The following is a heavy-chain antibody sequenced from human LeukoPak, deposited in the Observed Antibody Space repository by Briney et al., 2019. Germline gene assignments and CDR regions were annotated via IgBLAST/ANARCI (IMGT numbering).Heavy chain of an antibody. J-gene: IGHJ4*02. CDR2: IYPGDSDT. Sequence: GESLKISCKGSGYSFTSYWIGWVRQMPGKGLEWMGIIYPGDSDTRYSTSFQGQATIPADKSIRTAYLQWSSLKASDTAMYYCARISGYDPTTTFDYWGQGTLVTVSS. CDR3: ARISGYDPTTTFDY. V-gene: IGHV5-51*01. D-gene: IGHD5-12*01. CDR1: GYSFTSYW.